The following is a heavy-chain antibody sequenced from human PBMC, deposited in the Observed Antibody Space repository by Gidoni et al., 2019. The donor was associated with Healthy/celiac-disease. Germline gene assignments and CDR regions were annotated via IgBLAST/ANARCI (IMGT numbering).Heavy chain of an antibody. CDR2: ISYDGSNK. CDR3: ARERDYGDYGGRDVFDI. J-gene: IGHJ3*02. Sequence: QVQLVESGGGVVQPGRSLTLPCAASGFSFRSYGMHWVRQAPGKGLEWVAVISYDGSNKYYADSVKGRFTISRDNSKNTLYLQMNSLRTEDTAVYYCARERDYGDYGGRDVFDIWGQGTMVTVSS. D-gene: IGHD4-17*01. CDR1: GFSFRSYG. V-gene: IGHV3-30*19.